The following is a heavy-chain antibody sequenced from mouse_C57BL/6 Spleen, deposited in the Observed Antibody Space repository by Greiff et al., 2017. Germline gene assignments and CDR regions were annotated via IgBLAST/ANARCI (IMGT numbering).Heavy chain of an antibody. Sequence: VQLQQSGPGLVKPSQSLSLTCSVTGYSITSGYYWNWIRQFPGNKLEWMGYISYDGSNNYNPSLKNRISITRDTSKNQFFLKLNSVTTEDTATYYCARGRDGYYSAMDYWGQGTSGTVSS. CDR1: GYSITSGYY. CDR2: ISYDGSN. CDR3: ARGRDGYYSAMDY. V-gene: IGHV3-6*01. J-gene: IGHJ4*01. D-gene: IGHD2-3*01.